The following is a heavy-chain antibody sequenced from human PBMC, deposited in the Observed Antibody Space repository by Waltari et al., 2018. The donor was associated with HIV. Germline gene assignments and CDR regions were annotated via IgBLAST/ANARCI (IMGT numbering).Heavy chain of an antibody. CDR2: ITPDGDTL. Sequence: QLVESGGGFVQPGMSLRLSCVASGFSIRDYNMNWVRQAPGKGLEWVAYITPDGDTLYYADSVKGRFTISRDNAENSVYLQMTSLRAEDAAVYYCARFSFDSSSYLDSWGQGSLVTVSS. J-gene: IGHJ4*02. V-gene: IGHV3-48*01. CDR3: ARFSFDSSSYLDS. D-gene: IGHD3-9*01. CDR1: GFSIRDYN.